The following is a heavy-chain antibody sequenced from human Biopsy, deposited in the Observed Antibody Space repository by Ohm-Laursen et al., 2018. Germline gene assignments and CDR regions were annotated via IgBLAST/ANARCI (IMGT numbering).Heavy chain of an antibody. Sequence: SLRLSCAAAGYTFDDHSMHWVRQVPGRGLEWVSSITWNSGIMDYADSVRGRFTISRDNAKNSLYLQMNSLRAEDTALYYCAKDRLYLGAGSFNFDSWGQGTLVTVSS. CDR2: ITWNSGIM. CDR3: AKDRLYLGAGSFNFDS. J-gene: IGHJ4*02. V-gene: IGHV3-9*01. CDR1: GYTFDDHS. D-gene: IGHD3-16*01.